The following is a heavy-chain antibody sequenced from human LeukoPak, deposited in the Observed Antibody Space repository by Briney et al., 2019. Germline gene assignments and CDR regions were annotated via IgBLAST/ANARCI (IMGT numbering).Heavy chain of an antibody. CDR3: AKDRVPTVTTPPDAFDI. CDR2: ISGSATST. D-gene: IGHD4-17*01. Sequence: GGSLRLSCAASGFTFSSYSMNWVRQAPGKGLEWVSAISGSATSTYYADSVKGRFTISRDNSKNTLYVQMNSLRAEDTAVYYCAKDRVPTVTTPPDAFDIWGQGTMVTVSS. J-gene: IGHJ3*02. V-gene: IGHV3-23*01. CDR1: GFTFSSYS.